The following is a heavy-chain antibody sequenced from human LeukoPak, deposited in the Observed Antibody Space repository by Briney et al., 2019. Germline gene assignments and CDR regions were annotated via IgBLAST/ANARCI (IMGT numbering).Heavy chain of an antibody. CDR2: INPSGGST. J-gene: IGHJ4*02. Sequence: ASVKVSCKASGYTFTNYYFHWVRQAPGQRLEWMGIINPSGGSTTYAQKFQGKINMTTDTSTSTVYMELSSLRSEDTAVYYCAGSGGFYYFDYWGQGTLVTVSS. CDR3: AGSGGFYYFDY. CDR1: GYTFTNYY. V-gene: IGHV1-46*01. D-gene: IGHD1-26*01.